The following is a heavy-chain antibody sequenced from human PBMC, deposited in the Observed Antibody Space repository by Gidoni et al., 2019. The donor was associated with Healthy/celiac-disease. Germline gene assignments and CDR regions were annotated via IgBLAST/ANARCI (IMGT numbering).Heavy chain of an antibody. CDR3: ARERDGPFDY. J-gene: IGHJ4*02. CDR2: ISYDGSNK. V-gene: IGHV3-30-3*01. CDR1: GFTFSSYA. Sequence: QVQLVESGGGVVQPGRSLRLSCAASGFTFSSYAMHWVRQAPGKGLEWVAVISYDGSNKYYADSVKGRFTISRDNSKNTLYLQMNSLRAEDTAVYYCARERDGPFDYWGQGTLVTVSS.